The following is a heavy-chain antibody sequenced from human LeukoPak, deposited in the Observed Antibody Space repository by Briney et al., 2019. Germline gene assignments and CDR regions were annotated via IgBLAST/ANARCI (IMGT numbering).Heavy chain of an antibody. Sequence: QPGGSLRLSCAASGFTLSSYWMSWVRQAPGKGLEGVANIKQDGSEKYYVDSVKGRFTISRDNAKNSLYLQMNSLRAEDTAVYYCARESLNYYFDYWGQGTLVTVSS. V-gene: IGHV3-7*03. CDR1: GFTLSSYW. CDR2: IKQDGSEK. J-gene: IGHJ4*02. CDR3: ARESLNYYFDY. D-gene: IGHD1-1*01.